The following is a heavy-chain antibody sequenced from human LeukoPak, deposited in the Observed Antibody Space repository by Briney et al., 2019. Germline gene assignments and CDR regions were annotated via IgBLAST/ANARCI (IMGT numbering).Heavy chain of an antibody. V-gene: IGHV3-48*04. Sequence: GESLRLSCATSGFSFNRRGMNWVRQPPGKGLEWVSYISPRSETIFYAESVQGRFAVSRDDAKGSLYLQMHTLRVEDTAVYYCARIDGPTVFTYYVDLWGKGTTVTVAS. D-gene: IGHD3-16*01. CDR2: ISPRSETI. J-gene: IGHJ6*03. CDR1: GFSFNRRG. CDR3: ARIDGPTVFTYYVDL.